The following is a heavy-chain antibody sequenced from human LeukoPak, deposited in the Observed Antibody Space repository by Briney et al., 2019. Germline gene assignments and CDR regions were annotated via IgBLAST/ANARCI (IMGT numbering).Heavy chain of an antibody. CDR1: GYTFTGYY. D-gene: IGHD3-22*01. V-gene: IGHV1-2*02. CDR2: INPNSGGT. Sequence: ASVKVSCKASGYTFTGYYMHGVRQAPGQGIEWMAWINPNSGGTNYAQKFQGRVTMTRDTSISTAYMELSRLRSDDTAVYYCARDSTYYYDSSGYFLDYWGQGTLVTVSS. CDR3: ARDSTYYYDSSGYFLDY. J-gene: IGHJ4*02.